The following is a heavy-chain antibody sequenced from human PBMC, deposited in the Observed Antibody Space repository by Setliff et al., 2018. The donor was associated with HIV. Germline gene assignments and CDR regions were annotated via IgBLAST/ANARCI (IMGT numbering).Heavy chain of an antibody. CDR1: GFTFSSYG. D-gene: IGHD1-1*01. CDR2: IWYDGSNK. Sequence: GGSLRLSCAASGFTFSSYGMHWVRQAPGKGLEWVAVIWYDGSNKYYADSVKGRFTISRDNSKNTLYLQMNSLRAEDTAVYYCAKADGTILYYYGMDVWGQGTTV. CDR3: AKADGTILYYYGMDV. V-gene: IGHV3-33*06. J-gene: IGHJ6*02.